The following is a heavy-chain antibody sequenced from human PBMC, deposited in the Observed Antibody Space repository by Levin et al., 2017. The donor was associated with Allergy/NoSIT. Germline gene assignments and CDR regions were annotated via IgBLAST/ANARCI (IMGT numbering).Heavy chain of an antibody. J-gene: IGHJ4*02. CDR3: ARVNYNSGTVVDY. CDR1: GGSVSGGPYY. CDR2: IYFIGST. D-gene: IGHD3-10*01. Sequence: SETLSLTCTVSGGSVSGGPYYWTWIRQPPGKGLEWIGYIYFIGSTNYNPSLKSRVTISVDTSRNQFSLKVTSVTAADTAVYYCARVNYNSGTVVDYWGQGTLVTVSS. V-gene: IGHV4-61*01.